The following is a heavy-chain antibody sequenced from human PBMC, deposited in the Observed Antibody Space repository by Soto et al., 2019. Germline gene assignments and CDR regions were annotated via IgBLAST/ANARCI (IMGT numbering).Heavy chain of an antibody. J-gene: IGHJ5*02. Sequence: GGSLRLSCTTSGFSFGDYAMTWVRQAPGKGLEWVGFIRNPGYGGTTEYATSVKGRFIISRDDSMSSAYLQLNSLKVDDSAVSYCVTGSFGYSGPWGQGTLVTVSS. CDR3: VTGSFGYSGP. V-gene: IGHV3-49*04. CDR2: IRNPGYGGTT. CDR1: GFSFGDYA. D-gene: IGHD3-16*01.